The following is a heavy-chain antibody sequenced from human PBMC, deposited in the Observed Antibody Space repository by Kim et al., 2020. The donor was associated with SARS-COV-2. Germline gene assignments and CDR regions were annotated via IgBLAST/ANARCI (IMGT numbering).Heavy chain of an antibody. CDR1: GYTFTSYY. CDR2: INPSGGST. CDR3: AREVPPQIFGGGYFDY. V-gene: IGHV1-46*01. D-gene: IGHD3-3*01. J-gene: IGHJ4*02. Sequence: VSVKVSCKASGYTFTSYYMHWVRQAPGQGLEGMGIINPSGGSTSYAQKFQGRVTMTRDTSPSTVYMELSSLRSEDTAVYYFAREVPPQIFGGGYFDYWGQGTLVTVSS.